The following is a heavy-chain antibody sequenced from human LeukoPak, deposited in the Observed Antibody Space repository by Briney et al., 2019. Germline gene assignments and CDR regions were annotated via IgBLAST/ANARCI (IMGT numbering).Heavy chain of an antibody. CDR1: GFTFSGSP. CDR3: TQSNY. Sequence: GGSLTLYCSASGFTFSGSPILWLRQAYGKGLEWVGRIRSKADNYATAYAASVQGRCSISRDDYKSTAYLQLHSLKTEDTAVYYCTQSNYWGQGALVTVSS. J-gene: IGHJ4*02. V-gene: IGHV3-73*01. CDR2: IRSKADNYAT.